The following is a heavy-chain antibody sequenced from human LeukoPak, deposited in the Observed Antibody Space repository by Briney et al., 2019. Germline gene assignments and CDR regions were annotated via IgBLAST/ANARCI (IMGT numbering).Heavy chain of an antibody. CDR2: IYCRGTS. J-gene: IGHJ4*02. V-gene: IGHV4-59*12. CDR3: ARLPRYGGYDHFDY. D-gene: IGHD5-12*01. CDR1: GDSIDSYY. Sequence: PSETLSLTCTVSGDSIDSYYWSWIRQPPGKGLEWIGYIYCRGTSSYNPFLKSRVTMSVDTSKNQLSLKLNSVTAADTAVYYCARLPRYGGYDHFDYWGQGILVIVSS.